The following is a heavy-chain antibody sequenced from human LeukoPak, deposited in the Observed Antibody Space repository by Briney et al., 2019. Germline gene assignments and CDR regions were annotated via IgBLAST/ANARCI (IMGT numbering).Heavy chain of an antibody. Sequence: PGGSLRLSCAASGFTFSSYGMHWVRQAPGKGLEWVAFIRYDGSNKYYADSVKGRFTISRDNSKNTLYLQMNSLRAEDTAVYYCAKDSQLLTGKYYYMDVWGKGTTVTVSS. CDR1: GFTFSSYG. V-gene: IGHV3-30*02. J-gene: IGHJ6*03. CDR3: AKDSQLLTGKYYYMDV. D-gene: IGHD2-2*01. CDR2: IRYDGSNK.